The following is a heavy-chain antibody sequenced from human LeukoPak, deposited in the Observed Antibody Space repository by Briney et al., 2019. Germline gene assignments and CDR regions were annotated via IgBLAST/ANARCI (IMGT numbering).Heavy chain of an antibody. J-gene: IGHJ4*02. CDR3: ARNIPVPRWGY. V-gene: IGHV3-23*01. CDR2: ISGNGGST. D-gene: IGHD2-21*01. Sequence: GGSLRLSCASSQFNFNKFGMTWVRQAPGKGLEGVSSISGNGGSTQYADSVQGRFDISRDNSKNTVYLEMSRLRAEETAVYYCARNIPVPRWGYWGQGTLVTVFS. CDR1: QFNFNKFG.